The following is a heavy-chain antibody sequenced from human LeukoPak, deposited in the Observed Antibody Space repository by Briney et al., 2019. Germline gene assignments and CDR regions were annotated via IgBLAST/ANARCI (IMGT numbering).Heavy chain of an antibody. D-gene: IGHD4-23*01. CDR1: GFTFSSYS. CDR3: ARTRWGLRDAFDI. Sequence: PGGSLRLSCAASGFTFSSYSMNWVRQAPGKGLEGVSSISSSSSYIYYADSVKGRFTISRDNAKNSLYLQMNSLRAEDTAVYYCARTRWGLRDAFDIWGQGTMVTVSS. CDR2: ISSSSSYI. V-gene: IGHV3-21*01. J-gene: IGHJ3*02.